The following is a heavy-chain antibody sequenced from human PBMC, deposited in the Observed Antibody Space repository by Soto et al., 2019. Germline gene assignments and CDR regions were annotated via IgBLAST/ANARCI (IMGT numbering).Heavy chain of an antibody. V-gene: IGHV3-30-3*01. CDR1: GFTFSSYA. CDR2: ISYDGSNK. Sequence: QVQLVESGGGVVQPGRSLRLSCAASGFTFSSYAMHWVRQAPGKELEWVAVISYDGSNKYYADSVKGRFTISRDNSKNTLYLQMNSLRAEDTAVYYCARDMAAHDSTASYDPWGQGTLVTVSS. D-gene: IGHD3-22*01. J-gene: IGHJ5*02. CDR3: ARDMAAHDSTASYDP.